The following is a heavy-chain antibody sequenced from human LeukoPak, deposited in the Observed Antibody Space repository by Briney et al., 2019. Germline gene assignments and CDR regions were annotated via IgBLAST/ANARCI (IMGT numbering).Heavy chain of an antibody. V-gene: IGHV4-39*01. D-gene: IGHD1-26*01. CDR3: ARRAYSAAYRQHFDY. Sequence: SETLSLTCTVSGGSISSSSEYWGWIRQAPGKGLEWIGSIYYHENTYYNSSLRSRATITVDTSKNQFSLKLNLIAAADTAVYLCARRAYSAAYRQHFDYWGQGNLVPVSS. CDR2: IYYHENT. CDR1: GGSISSSSEY. J-gene: IGHJ4*02.